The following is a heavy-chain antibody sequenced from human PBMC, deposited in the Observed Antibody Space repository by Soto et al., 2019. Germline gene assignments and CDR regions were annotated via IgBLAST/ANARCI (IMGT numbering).Heavy chain of an antibody. Sequence: PGESLKISCRTSGTNYWIAWVRQRPGKGLEWLGIIYPGDSDTGYSPSFQGQVTISADKSINTTYLRWSTLKASDSGIYFCARGYYAFWSGPLDYWGQGTLVTVSS. CDR2: IYPGDSDT. D-gene: IGHD3-3*01. CDR3: ARGYYAFWSGPLDY. J-gene: IGHJ4*02. CDR1: GTNYW. V-gene: IGHV5-51*01.